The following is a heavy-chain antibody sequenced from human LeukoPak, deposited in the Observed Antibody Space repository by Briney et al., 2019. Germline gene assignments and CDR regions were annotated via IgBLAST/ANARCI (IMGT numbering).Heavy chain of an antibody. D-gene: IGHD1-26*01. CDR1: GFTFSSYS. J-gene: IGHJ4*02. CDR2: ISSSSSYI. V-gene: IGHV3-21*01. Sequence: GGSLRLSCAASGFTFSSYSMNWVRQAPGKGLEWVSSISSSSSYIYYADSVKGRFTISRDNAKNSLYLQTNSLRAEDTAVYYCAREGVGATTAYFDYWGQGTLVTVSS. CDR3: AREGVGATTAYFDY.